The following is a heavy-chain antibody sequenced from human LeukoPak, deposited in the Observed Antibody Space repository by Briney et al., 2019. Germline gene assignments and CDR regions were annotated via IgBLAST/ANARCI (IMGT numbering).Heavy chain of an antibody. Sequence: PSETLSLTCTVSGASITNYYWSWIRQPPAKGLEWIGYIYYTGSPNYNPSLKSRLTISVDTSKNQFSLKLSSVTAADTAVYYCARYYYVSGSYYFDYWGQGTLVTASS. V-gene: IGHV4-59*01. CDR1: GASITNYY. CDR2: IYYTGSP. J-gene: IGHJ4*02. CDR3: ARYYYVSGSYYFDY. D-gene: IGHD3-10*01.